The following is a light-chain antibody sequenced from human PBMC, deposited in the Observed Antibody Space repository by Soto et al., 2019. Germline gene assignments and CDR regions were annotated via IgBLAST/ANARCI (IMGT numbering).Light chain of an antibody. V-gene: IGKV1-39*01. J-gene: IGKJ1*01. CDR2: AAS. CDR1: QSITNY. Sequence: IQMTQSPSSLSASVGDRVTITCRASQSITNYLNWYQQKPGKAPKLLIYAASRLQSGVPSRFSGSGSGTDFTLTFSSLQPEDSATYYCQQSYSTPRTFGQGTKVDIK. CDR3: QQSYSTPRT.